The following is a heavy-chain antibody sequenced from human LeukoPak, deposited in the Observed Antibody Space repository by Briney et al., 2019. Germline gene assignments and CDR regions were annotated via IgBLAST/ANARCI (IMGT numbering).Heavy chain of an antibody. Sequence: GGSLRLSCAASGFTFSSYAMSWVRQAPGKGLEWVSAISGSGGNTYYADSVKGRFTISGDNSKNTLYLQMNSLRAEDTAVYYCAKGTPVLLWFGESNDYWGQGTLVTVSS. J-gene: IGHJ4*02. CDR2: ISGSGGNT. CDR1: GFTFSSYA. D-gene: IGHD3-10*01. CDR3: AKGTPVLLWFGESNDY. V-gene: IGHV3-23*01.